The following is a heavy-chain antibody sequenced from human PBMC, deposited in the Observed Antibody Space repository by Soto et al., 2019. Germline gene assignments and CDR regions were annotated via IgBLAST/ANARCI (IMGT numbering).Heavy chain of an antibody. Sequence: GGSLRLSCAASGFTFSSYSMNWVRQAPGKGLEWVSYISSSSTIYYADSVKGRFTISRDNAKNSLYLQMNSLRAEDTAVYYCARSPPIVGATYWFDPWGQGTLVTVSS. V-gene: IGHV3-48*04. CDR2: ISSSSTI. J-gene: IGHJ5*02. D-gene: IGHD1-26*01. CDR3: ARSPPIVGATYWFDP. CDR1: GFTFSSYS.